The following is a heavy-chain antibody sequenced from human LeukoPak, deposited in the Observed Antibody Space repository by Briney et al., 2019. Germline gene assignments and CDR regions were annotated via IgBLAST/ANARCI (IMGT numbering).Heavy chain of an antibody. Sequence: GASVKVSCKASGYTFTSYYMHWVRQAPGQGLEWMGIINPSGGSTSYAQKFQGRVTMTRDTSTSTVYMELSSLRSEDTAVYYCARPSLTGTTLFRAFDIWGQGTMVTVSS. J-gene: IGHJ3*02. CDR3: ARPSLTGTTLFRAFDI. CDR1: GYTFTSYY. CDR2: INPSGGST. V-gene: IGHV1-46*01. D-gene: IGHD1-20*01.